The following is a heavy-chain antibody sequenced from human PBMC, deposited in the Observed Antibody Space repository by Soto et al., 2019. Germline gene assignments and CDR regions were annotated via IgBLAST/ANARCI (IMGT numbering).Heavy chain of an antibody. V-gene: IGHV1-46*01. J-gene: IGHJ6*02. D-gene: IGHD5-12*01. CDR2: INPSGGST. Sequence: ASVKVSCKASGYTFTSYYMHWVRQAPGQGLEWMGIINPSGGSTSDAQKFQGRVTMTRDTSTSTVYMELSSLRSEDTAVYYCGRDAYRGYDFYYYDGMDVWGQGTTVTVSS. CDR1: GYTFTSYY. CDR3: GRDAYRGYDFYYYDGMDV.